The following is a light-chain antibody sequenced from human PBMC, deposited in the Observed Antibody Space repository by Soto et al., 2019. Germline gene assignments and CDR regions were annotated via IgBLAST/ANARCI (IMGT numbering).Light chain of an antibody. Sequence: LPNALSASGIPVRSLTIICSRSSSNIGSNTVNWYQQLPGTAPKLLIYSNNQRPSGVPDRFSGSKSGTSASLAISGLQSEDEADYYRAVWDHSLNCFYVVVTGTKVTVL. CDR3: AVWDHSLNCFYV. CDR1: SSNIGSNT. CDR2: SNN. J-gene: IGLJ1*01. V-gene: IGLV1-44*01.